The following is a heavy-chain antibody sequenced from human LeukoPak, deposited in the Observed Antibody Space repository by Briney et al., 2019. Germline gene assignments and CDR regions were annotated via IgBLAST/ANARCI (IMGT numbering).Heavy chain of an antibody. J-gene: IGHJ4*02. CDR1: GFTFSSYG. V-gene: IGHV3-33*01. CDR2: IWYDGSNK. Sequence: GRSLRLSCAASGFTFSSYGMHWVRQAPGKGLEWVAVIWYDGSNKYYADSVKGRSTISRDNSKNTLYLQMNSLRAEDTAVYYCARASGDYYDSSGSPSDYWGQGTLVTVSS. D-gene: IGHD3-22*01. CDR3: ARASGDYYDSSGSPSDY.